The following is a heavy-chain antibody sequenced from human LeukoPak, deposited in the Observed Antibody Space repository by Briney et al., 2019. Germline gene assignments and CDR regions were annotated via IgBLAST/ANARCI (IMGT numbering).Heavy chain of an antibody. D-gene: IGHD6-6*01. Sequence: GGSLRLSCAASGFTFSSYAMHWVRQAPGKGLEWVAVISYDGSNKYYADSVKGRFTISRDNSKNTLYLQMNSLRAEDTAVYYCARLEYSSSFDYWGNGNLITVSS. CDR2: ISYDGSNK. CDR1: GFTFSSYA. V-gene: IGHV3-30-3*01. J-gene: IGHJ4*01. CDR3: ARLEYSSSFDY.